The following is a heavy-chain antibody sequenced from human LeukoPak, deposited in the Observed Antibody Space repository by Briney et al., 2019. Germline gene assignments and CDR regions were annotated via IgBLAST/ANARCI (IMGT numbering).Heavy chain of an antibody. J-gene: IGHJ4*02. CDR2: FDPEDGET. V-gene: IGHV1-24*01. CDR1: GYTLTELS. CDR3: ASMVRGVILPFDY. D-gene: IGHD3-10*01. Sequence: GASVRVSCKVSGYTLTELSMHWVRQAPGKGLEWMGGFDPEDGETIYAQKFQGRVTMTEDTSTATAYMELSSLRSEDTAVYYCASMVRGVILPFDYWGQGTLVTVSS.